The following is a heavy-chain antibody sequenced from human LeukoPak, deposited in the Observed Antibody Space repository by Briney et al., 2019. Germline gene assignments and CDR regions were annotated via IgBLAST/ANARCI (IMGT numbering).Heavy chain of an antibody. V-gene: IGHV3-49*03. CDR3: SRRWGSSWPFDY. J-gene: IGHJ4*02. D-gene: IGHD6-13*01. CDR1: GFTFRDYA. CDR2: IRTKAYGGTT. Sequence: GGSLRLSCTASGFTFRDYAMSWFRQAPGQGLEWVGFIRTKAYGGTTDYAASVRGRFTISRGDSKTNAYLQMNSLKPEDTAVYYCSRRWGSSWPFDYWGQGTLVTVSS.